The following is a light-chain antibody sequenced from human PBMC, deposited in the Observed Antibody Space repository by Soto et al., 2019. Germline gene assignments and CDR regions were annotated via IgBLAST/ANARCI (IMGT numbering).Light chain of an antibody. CDR1: QSLSGSR. CDR3: QQYGSSPSS. V-gene: IGKV3-20*01. Sequence: EIVMEQYPSTLSPSLGERATXSCRASQSLSGSRLAWYQEKPGQAPRLLIYGGFRGLTGIPDRFSGSGSGTDFTLTISRLEPEDFAVYYCQQYGSSPSSFGRGSKVDIK. J-gene: IGKJ1*01. CDR2: GGF.